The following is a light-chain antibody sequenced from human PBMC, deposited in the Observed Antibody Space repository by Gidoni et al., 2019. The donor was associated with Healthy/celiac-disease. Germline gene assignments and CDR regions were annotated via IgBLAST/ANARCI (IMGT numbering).Light chain of an antibody. Sequence: EIVLTQSPGTLSLSPGERATISCRASQSVSSSYLAWYQQKPGQAPRLLIYGSSSRATGIPDRFSGSGSGTDFTLTISRLDPEDFAVYYCQQYGSSVCSFXQXTKLEIK. CDR3: QQYGSSVCS. CDR2: GSS. CDR1: QSVSSSY. V-gene: IGKV3-20*01. J-gene: IGKJ2*04.